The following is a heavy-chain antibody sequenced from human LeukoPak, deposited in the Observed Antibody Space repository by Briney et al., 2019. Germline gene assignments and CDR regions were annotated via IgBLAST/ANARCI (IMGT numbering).Heavy chain of an antibody. CDR1: GYTFTGYY. Sequence: ASVKVSCKASGYTFTGYYMHWVRQAPGQGLEWMGWINPNSGGTNYAQKFQGRVTMTRDTSISTAYVELSRLRSDDTAVYYCARVAIAARTVYYFDYWGQGTLVTVSS. V-gene: IGHV1-2*02. CDR2: INPNSGGT. D-gene: IGHD6-6*01. J-gene: IGHJ4*02. CDR3: ARVAIAARTVYYFDY.